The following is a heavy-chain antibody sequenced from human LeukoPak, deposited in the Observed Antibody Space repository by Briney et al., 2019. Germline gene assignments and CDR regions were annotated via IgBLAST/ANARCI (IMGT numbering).Heavy chain of an antibody. CDR3: ATAQHCSGGTCYAWTDAFHV. CDR2: IIPIFGTA. D-gene: IGHD2-15*01. J-gene: IGHJ3*01. Sequence: SLKVSCKASGGTFSSYAISWVRQAPGQGLEWMGGIIPIFGTANYAQKFQGRVTITTDESTSTAYMELSRLRSDDTAVYYCATAQHCSGGTCYAWTDAFHVWGQGTMVIVSS. CDR1: GGTFSSYA. V-gene: IGHV1-69*05.